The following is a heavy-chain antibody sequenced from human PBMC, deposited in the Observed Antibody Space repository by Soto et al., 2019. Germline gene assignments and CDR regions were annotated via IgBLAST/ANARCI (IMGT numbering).Heavy chain of an antibody. CDR1: GWSGSGYY. CDR2: INHSGST. Sequence: PSETMSLTCDFSGWSGSGYYWSLISPPPGKGLEWIGEINHSGSTNYNPSLKSRVTISVDTSKNQFSLKLSSVTAADTAVYYCARGRGCSGGSCYHNWFDPWGQATLVTVSS. J-gene: IGHJ5*02. V-gene: IGHV4-34*01. D-gene: IGHD2-15*01. CDR3: ARGRGCSGGSCYHNWFDP.